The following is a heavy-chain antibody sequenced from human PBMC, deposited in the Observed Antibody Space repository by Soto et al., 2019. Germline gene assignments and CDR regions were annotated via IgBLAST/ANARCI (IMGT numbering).Heavy chain of an antibody. CDR3: AKASGRVHYGMHV. V-gene: IGHV3-23*01. J-gene: IGHJ6*02. CDR1: GFPFSMFA. D-gene: IGHD3-10*01. Sequence: GGSLRLSCAASGFPFSMFAMNWVRQAPGKGLEWVSGIRGSGGGTYYADSVKGRFTISRDDSRNMLYLEMNTLRGEDTAVYYCAKASGRVHYGMHVWGQGTTGTVSS. CDR2: IRGSGGGT.